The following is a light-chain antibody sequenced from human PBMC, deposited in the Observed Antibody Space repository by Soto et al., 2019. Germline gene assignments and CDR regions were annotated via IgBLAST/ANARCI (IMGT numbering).Light chain of an antibody. J-gene: IGKJ4*01. CDR3: HQRTKWPLT. CDR2: DAS. V-gene: IGKV3-11*01. Sequence: EIVLTQSPATLSLSPGERASLSCRASQSISVYLAWYQQKPGQAPRLLIYDASNRATGIPARFSGSGSGTEFTLTISSLEPEEFAVYYCHQRTKWPLTFGGGTKVEIK. CDR1: QSISVY.